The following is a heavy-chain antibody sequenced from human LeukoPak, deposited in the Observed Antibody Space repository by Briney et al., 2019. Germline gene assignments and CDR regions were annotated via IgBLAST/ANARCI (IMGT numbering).Heavy chain of an antibody. J-gene: IGHJ4*02. CDR3: AKVKEDYYDSSGYDY. CDR1: GLTFTYAW. Sequence: PGGSLRLSCAASGLTFTYAWMSWVRQAPGKGLEWVSAISGSGGSTYYADSVKGRFTISRDNSKNTLYLQMNSLRAEDTAVYYCAKVKEDYYDSSGYDYWGQGTLVTVSS. CDR2: ISGSGGST. D-gene: IGHD3-22*01. V-gene: IGHV3-23*01.